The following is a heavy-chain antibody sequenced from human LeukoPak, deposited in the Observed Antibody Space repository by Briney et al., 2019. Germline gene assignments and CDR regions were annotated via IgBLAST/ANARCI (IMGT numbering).Heavy chain of an antibody. D-gene: IGHD5-12*01. V-gene: IGHV3-7*01. CDR3: ANGPTKAGYHYYFDY. Sequence: GGSLRLSCAASGFTFSSYWMSWVRQAPGKGLEWVANINQDGSEKYYVDSVKGRFTISRDNSKNTLSLQMNSLRAEDTAIYYCANGPTKAGYHYYFDYWGQGTLVTVSS. CDR2: INQDGSEK. J-gene: IGHJ4*02. CDR1: GFTFSSYW.